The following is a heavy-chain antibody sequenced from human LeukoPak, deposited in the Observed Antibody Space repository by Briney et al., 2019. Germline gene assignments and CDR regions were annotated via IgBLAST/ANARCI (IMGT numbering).Heavy chain of an antibody. J-gene: IGHJ4*02. Sequence: SETLSLTCTVSGGSISSYYWSWIRQPPGKGLEWIGYIYYSGSTNYNPSLKSRVTISVDTSKNQFSLKLSSVTAADTAVYYCARVQRVAAVGGYYFDYWGQGTLVTVSS. V-gene: IGHV4-59*01. CDR1: GGSISSYY. CDR2: IYYSGST. CDR3: ARVQRVAAVGGYYFDY. D-gene: IGHD6-19*01.